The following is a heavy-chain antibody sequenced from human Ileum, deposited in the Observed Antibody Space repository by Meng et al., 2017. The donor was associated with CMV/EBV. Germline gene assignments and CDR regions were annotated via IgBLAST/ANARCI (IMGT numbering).Heavy chain of an antibody. D-gene: IGHD6-13*01. J-gene: IGHJ4*02. Sequence: GGSLRLSCAASGFIFSSYVMHWVRQAPGKGLEWVAYIAKDGSGNSYGASVKGRVTISRDNSKNTLYLQMNSLRPEDTGIYYCAKEYRSPFDDWGQGTRVNGAS. CDR2: IAKDGSGN. CDR1: GFIFSSYV. CDR3: AKEYRSPFDD. V-gene: IGHV3-30*02.